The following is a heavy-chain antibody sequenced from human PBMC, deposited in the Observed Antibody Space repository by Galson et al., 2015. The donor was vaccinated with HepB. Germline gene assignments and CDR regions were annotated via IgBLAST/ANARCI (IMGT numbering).Heavy chain of an antibody. J-gene: IGHJ4*02. CDR3: AKDLTWGASDY. CDR1: GFNFNNHW. CDR2: INTDGSRT. V-gene: IGHV3-74*01. D-gene: IGHD1-26*01. Sequence: SLRLSCAASGFNFNNHWMHWVRQVPGRGLVWVSFINTDGSRTHYADSVRGRFTISRDNAKNTLYLQVNSLRVEDTAVYYCAKDLTWGASDYWGQGALVTVSS.